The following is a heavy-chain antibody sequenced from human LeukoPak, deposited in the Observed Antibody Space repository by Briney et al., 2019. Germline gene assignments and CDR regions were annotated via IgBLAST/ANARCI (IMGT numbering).Heavy chain of an antibody. J-gene: IGHJ4*02. D-gene: IGHD3-22*01. CDR1: GGSIRSDGYY. Sequence: SETLSLTCTVSGGSIRSDGYYWSWIRQHPGKGLEWTGYIYYSGSTYYNLSLKSRVTISVDTSKKQFSLKLSSVTAADTAVYYCARAPYDSSGYYYFDYWGQGTLVTVSS. CDR2: IYYSGST. CDR3: ARAPYDSSGYYYFDY. V-gene: IGHV4-31*03.